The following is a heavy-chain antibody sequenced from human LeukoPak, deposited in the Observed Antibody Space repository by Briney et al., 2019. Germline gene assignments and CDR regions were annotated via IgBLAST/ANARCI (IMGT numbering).Heavy chain of an antibody. D-gene: IGHD2-2*01. V-gene: IGHV4-39*07. J-gene: IGHJ3*01. CDR3: ARERLIGVLVPAGIGAFDL. CDR1: GGSISSSSYY. CDR2: IYYSGST. Sequence: SETLSLTCAVAGGSISSSSYYWGCIRQPPGKGLEWIGSIYYSGSTYYNPSLKSRVTLSVDTSKNQFSLKLSSVTAADTAVYYCARERLIGVLVPAGIGAFDLWGQGTVVTVSS.